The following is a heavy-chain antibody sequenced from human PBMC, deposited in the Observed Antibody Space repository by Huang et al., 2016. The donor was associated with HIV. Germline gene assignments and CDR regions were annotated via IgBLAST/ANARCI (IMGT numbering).Heavy chain of an antibody. Sequence: QVQLQESGPGLVKPSETLSLICSVSGGAITSHYWSWIRQSPGKGLEWLGYIHEGGSTKYNPSLKSRVTMSVDPSKNQFSLRLTSVTAADTAVYFCARDAAYVRGPARPPRDSSDAWGRGTVVTVSS. CDR3: ARDAAYVRGPARPPRDSSDA. CDR1: GGAITSHY. V-gene: IGHV4-59*11. CDR2: IHEGGST. J-gene: IGHJ3*01. D-gene: IGHD3-10*02.